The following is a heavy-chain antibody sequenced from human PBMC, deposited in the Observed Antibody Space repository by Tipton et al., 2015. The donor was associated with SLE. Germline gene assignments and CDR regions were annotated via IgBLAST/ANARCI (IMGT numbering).Heavy chain of an antibody. V-gene: IGHV4-59*12. Sequence: TLSLTCTVSGGSISSYYWSWIRQPPGKGLEWIGYIYYSGSTNYNPSLKSRVTISVDTSTNKLSLTLSSVTAADTALYYCARGVAHYFDSGSFDVWGQGTLVTVSS. D-gene: IGHD3-22*01. CDR2: IYYSGST. CDR3: ARGVAHYFDSGSFDV. J-gene: IGHJ3*01. CDR1: GGSISSYY.